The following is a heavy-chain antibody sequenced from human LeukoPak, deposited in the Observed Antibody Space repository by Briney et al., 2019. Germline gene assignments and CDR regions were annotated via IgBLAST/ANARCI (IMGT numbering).Heavy chain of an antibody. D-gene: IGHD5-12*01. Sequence: PGRSLRLSCAATGFTFSNYAMHWVRKAPGKGLEWESAISYDGRDKYSADSVKGRFTISRDNSKNTLYLQMNSLRAEDTAVYYCARGGFSGYDFERFDYWGQGTLVTVSS. V-gene: IGHV3-30*01. CDR1: GFTFSNYA. CDR2: ISYDGRDK. J-gene: IGHJ4*02. CDR3: ARGGFSGYDFERFDY.